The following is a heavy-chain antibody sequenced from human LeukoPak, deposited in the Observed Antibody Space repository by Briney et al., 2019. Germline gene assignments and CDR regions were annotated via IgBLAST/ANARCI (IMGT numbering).Heavy chain of an antibody. CDR1: GLTFSDAW. CDR2: IRNDRIT. D-gene: IGHD5-12*01. Sequence: GESLRLSCVLSGLTFSDAWMSWVRQAPGKGLEWVGRIRNDRITDYAAPVQGRFSISRDNSKNTFYLQMNSLRTEDTGMYFCTWMATILTVDYWGQGTLVTVSS. V-gene: IGHV3-15*01. J-gene: IGHJ4*02. CDR3: TWMATILTVDY.